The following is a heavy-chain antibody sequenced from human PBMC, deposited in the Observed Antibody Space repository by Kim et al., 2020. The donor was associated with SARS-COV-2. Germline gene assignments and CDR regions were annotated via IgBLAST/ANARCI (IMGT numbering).Heavy chain of an antibody. V-gene: IGHV3-15*01. D-gene: IGHD3-10*01. J-gene: IGHJ4*02. CDR2: IKSKTDGGTT. CDR3: TTASLLWFRELCY. Sequence: GGSLRLSCAASGFTFSNAWMSWVRQAPGKGLEWVGRIKSKTDGGTTDYAAPVKGRFTISRDDSKNTLYLQMNSLKTEDTAVYYCTTASLLWFRELCYWGQGTLVTVSS. CDR1: GFTFSNAW.